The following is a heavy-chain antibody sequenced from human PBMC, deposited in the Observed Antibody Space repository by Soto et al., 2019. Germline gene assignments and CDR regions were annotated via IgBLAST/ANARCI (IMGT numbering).Heavy chain of an antibody. J-gene: IGHJ4*02. Sequence: QVQLVQSGAEVKKPGASVKVSCKASGYTFTSYAMHWVRQAPGQRLEWMGWINAGNGNTKYSQKFQGRVTITSDTSASTDYRELSSLRSEDTAVYYCARDLGGRTDYWGQGTLVTVSS. CDR1: GYTFTSYA. D-gene: IGHD3-16*01. CDR3: ARDLGGRTDY. CDR2: INAGNGNT. V-gene: IGHV1-3*01.